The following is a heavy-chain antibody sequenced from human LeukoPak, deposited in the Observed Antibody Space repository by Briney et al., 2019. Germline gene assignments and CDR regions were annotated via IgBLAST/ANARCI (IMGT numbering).Heavy chain of an antibody. D-gene: IGHD4-17*01. Sequence: PSETLSLTCTVSGGSISSYYWSWIRQPPGKGLEWLGYIYYSGSTNYNPSLKSRVTISVDTSKNQFSLKLSSVTAADTAVYYCARHGDFHDYWGQGTLVTVSS. CDR3: ARHGDFHDY. V-gene: IGHV4-59*08. J-gene: IGHJ4*02. CDR2: IYYSGST. CDR1: GGSISSYY.